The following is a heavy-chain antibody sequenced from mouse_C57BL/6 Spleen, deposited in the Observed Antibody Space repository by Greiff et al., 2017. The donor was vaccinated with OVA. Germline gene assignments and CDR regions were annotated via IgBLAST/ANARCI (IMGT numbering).Heavy chain of an antibody. D-gene: IGHD2-5*01. CDR3: ARNYYSNPSYGIAMDY. Sequence: EVQLQQSGPELVKPGASVKISCKASGYTFTDYYMNWVKQSHGKSLEWIGDINPNNGGTSYNQKFKGKATLTVDKSSSTAYMELRSLTSEDSAVYYCARNYYSNPSYGIAMDYWGQGTSVTVSS. CDR1: GYTFTDYY. J-gene: IGHJ4*01. CDR2: INPNNGGT. V-gene: IGHV1-26*01.